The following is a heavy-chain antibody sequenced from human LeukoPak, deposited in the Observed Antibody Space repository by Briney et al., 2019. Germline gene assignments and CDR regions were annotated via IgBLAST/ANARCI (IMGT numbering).Heavy chain of an antibody. CDR3: AKDGGYCSSTSCVGFDY. CDR1: GFTFSSYG. J-gene: IGHJ4*02. D-gene: IGHD2-2*01. CDR2: ISYDGSNK. V-gene: IGHV3-30*18. Sequence: GGSLRLSCAASGFTFSSYGMHWVRQAPGKGLEWVAVISYDGSNKYYADSVKGRFIISRDNSKNTLYLQMNSLRAEDTAVYYCAKDGGYCSSTSCVGFDYWGQGTLVTVSS.